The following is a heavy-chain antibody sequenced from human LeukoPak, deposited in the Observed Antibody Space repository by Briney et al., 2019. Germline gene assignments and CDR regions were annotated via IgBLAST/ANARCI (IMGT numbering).Heavy chain of an antibody. CDR2: IRSKAYGGTT. Sequence: PGGSLRLSCAASGFTFSSYAMNWVRQAPGKGLEWVGFIRSKAYGGTTEYAASVKGRFTISRDDSKSIAYLQMNSLKTEDTAVYYCTRDRVGAGWFYFDYWGQGTLVTVSS. D-gene: IGHD3-10*01. CDR1: GFTFSSYA. V-gene: IGHV3-49*04. CDR3: TRDRVGAGWFYFDY. J-gene: IGHJ4*02.